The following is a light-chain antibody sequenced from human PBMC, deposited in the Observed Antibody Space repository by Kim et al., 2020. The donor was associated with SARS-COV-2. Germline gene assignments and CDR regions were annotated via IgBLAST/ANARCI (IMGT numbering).Light chain of an antibody. V-gene: IGLV1-40*01. Sequence: QSVLTQPPSVSGAPGQRVTISCTGSSSNIGAGYDVHWYQQLPGTAPKLLIYDNSNRPSGVPDRFSGSKSGTSASLAFTGLQAEDEADYYCQSYDSSLSALYVFGTGTKVTVL. J-gene: IGLJ1*01. CDR1: SSNIGAGYD. CDR3: QSYDSSLSALYV. CDR2: DNS.